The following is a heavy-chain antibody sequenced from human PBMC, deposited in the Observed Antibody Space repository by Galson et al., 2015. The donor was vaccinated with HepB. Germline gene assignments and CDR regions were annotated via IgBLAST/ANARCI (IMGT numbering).Heavy chain of an antibody. V-gene: IGHV3-49*03. J-gene: IGHJ5*02. Sequence: SLRLSCAASGFTCGDYAMSWFRQTPGKGLEWVGFIRSKAYGGTPEYAASVKGRFTISRDDSKSIADLQMNSLETEDTGVYYCSRDRDVRYCRGISCTNWFDPWGQGTLVTVSS. CDR1: GFTCGDYA. CDR3: SRDRDVRYCRGISCTNWFDP. CDR2: IRSKAYGGTP. D-gene: IGHD2-2*01.